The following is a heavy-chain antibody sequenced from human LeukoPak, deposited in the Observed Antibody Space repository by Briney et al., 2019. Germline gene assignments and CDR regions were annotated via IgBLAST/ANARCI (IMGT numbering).Heavy chain of an antibody. J-gene: IGHJ5*02. V-gene: IGHV4-28*01. CDR2: IYYSGTT. D-gene: IGHD6-19*01. Sequence: PSDTLSLTCAVSGYSISSSNWWGWIRQPPGKGLEWIGYIYYSGTTFYNPSLKSRVTMSVDISKNQFSLKLSSVTAVDTAVYYCARTDRQWSSVDPWGQGTLVTVSS. CDR1: GYSISSSNW. CDR3: ARTDRQWSSVDP.